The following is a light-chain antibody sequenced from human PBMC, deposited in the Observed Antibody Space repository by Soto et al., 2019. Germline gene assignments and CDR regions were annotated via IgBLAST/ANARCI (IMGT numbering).Light chain of an antibody. J-gene: IGKJ1*01. CDR3: LQYGNSPRA. CDR2: GAS. Sequence: EIVMTQSPGTLSLSPGEGATLSCRASQSVSSTYLAWYQQKPGQATRLLIYGASSRATGIPARFSGSGYGTDFTLTISSLEPEDFAVYYCLQYGNSPRAFGQGTKVEI. V-gene: IGKV3-20*01. CDR1: QSVSSTY.